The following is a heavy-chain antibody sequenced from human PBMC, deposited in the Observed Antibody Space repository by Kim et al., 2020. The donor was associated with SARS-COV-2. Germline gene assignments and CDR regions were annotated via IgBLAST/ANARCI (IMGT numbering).Heavy chain of an antibody. Sequence: GESLKISCKGSGYSFTSYWIGWVRQMPGKGLEWMGIIYPGDSDTRYSPSFQGQVTISADKSISTAYLQWSSLKASDTAMYYCARHSKVVPAAKRGNYYYYGMDVWGQGTTVTVSS. D-gene: IGHD2-2*01. CDR3: ARHSKVVPAAKRGNYYYYGMDV. CDR2: IYPGDSDT. CDR1: GYSFTSYW. V-gene: IGHV5-51*01. J-gene: IGHJ6*02.